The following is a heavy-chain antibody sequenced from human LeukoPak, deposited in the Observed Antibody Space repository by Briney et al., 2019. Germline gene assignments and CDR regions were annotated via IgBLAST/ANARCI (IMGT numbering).Heavy chain of an antibody. D-gene: IGHD6-13*01. CDR2: IYYSGST. J-gene: IGHJ4*02. Sequence: SETLSLTCTVSGGSISSYYWSWIRQPPGEGLEWIGSIYYSGSTYYNPSLKSRVTISVDTSKNQFSLKLISVTAADTAVYYCARSIIQQLVPDYWGQGTLVTVSS. CDR3: ARSIIQQLVPDY. CDR1: GGSISSYY. V-gene: IGHV4-39*07.